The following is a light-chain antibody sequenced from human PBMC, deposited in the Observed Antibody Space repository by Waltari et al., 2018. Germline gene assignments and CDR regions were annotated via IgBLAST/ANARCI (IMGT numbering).Light chain of an antibody. J-gene: IGKJ1*01. Sequence: EIALTQPPGTLSLPPGERATLSCRTSQSVGRSLAWYQQKPGQAPRLLIYDTSSRATGIPDRFSGSGSGTDFSLTISRLEPEDVAVYYCQHYVSLPATFGQGTKVEIK. V-gene: IGKV3-20*01. CDR2: DTS. CDR3: QHYVSLPAT. CDR1: QSVGRS.